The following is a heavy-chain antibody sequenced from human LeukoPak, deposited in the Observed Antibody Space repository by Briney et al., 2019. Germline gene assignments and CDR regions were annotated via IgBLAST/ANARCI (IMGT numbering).Heavy chain of an antibody. CDR3: APGYCSSSSCTHYFDY. V-gene: IGHV3-48*01. CDR2: ICSSSNTI. D-gene: IGHD2-2*01. CDR1: GFTFSTYS. J-gene: IGHJ4*02. Sequence: GWSLSLSRAGSGFTFSTYSMNWVRQAPGKGLEWVSYICSSSNTIYYSDSVSGRFTFSRENAKKSLDLQINKPPVEDTAVYYCAPGYCSSSSCTHYFDYWSQGTLVTVSS.